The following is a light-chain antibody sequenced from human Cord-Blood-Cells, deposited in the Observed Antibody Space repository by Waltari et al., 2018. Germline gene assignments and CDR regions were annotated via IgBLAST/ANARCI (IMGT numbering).Light chain of an antibody. CDR1: KLGDKY. V-gene: IGLV3-1*01. J-gene: IGLJ2*01. CDR2: QDS. Sequence: SYELTQPPSVSVSPGQTASITCSGDKLGDKYACWYQQKPGQSPVLGIYQDSKRPSGIPQLFSDSNSGSTAALTISGTQAMDEADYYCQAWDSSTVVVGGGTKLTGL. CDR3: QAWDSSTVV.